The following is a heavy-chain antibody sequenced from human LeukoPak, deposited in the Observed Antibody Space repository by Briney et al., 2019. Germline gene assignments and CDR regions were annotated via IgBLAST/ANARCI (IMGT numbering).Heavy chain of an antibody. CDR2: IDYSGDT. V-gene: IGHV4-31*03. D-gene: IGHD2-21*02. J-gene: IGHJ4*02. CDR3: AGVLQSTGGCYSLDY. CDR1: GGSISSGGYY. Sequence: SQTLPLTCTVSGGSISSGGYYWSWIRQHPGKGLEWIGYIDYSGDTYYNPSLKSRLTISVDTSKNQFSLKLSSVTAADTAVYYCAGVLQSTGGCYSLDYWGQGTLVTVSS.